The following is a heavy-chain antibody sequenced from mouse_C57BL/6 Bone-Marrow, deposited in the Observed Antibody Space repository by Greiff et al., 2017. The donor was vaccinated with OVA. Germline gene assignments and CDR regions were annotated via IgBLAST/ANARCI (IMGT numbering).Heavy chain of an antibody. V-gene: IGHV5-16*01. CDR2: INYDGSST. D-gene: IGHD3-3*01. J-gene: IGHJ1*03. CDR3: ARGGWDWYCDV. Sequence: EVKVVESEGGLVQPGSSMKLSCTASGFTFSDYYMAWVRQVPEKGLEWVANINYDGSSTYYLDSLKSRFIISRDNAKNILYLQMSSLKSEDTATYYCARGGWDWYCDVWGTGTTVTGSS. CDR1: GFTFSDYY.